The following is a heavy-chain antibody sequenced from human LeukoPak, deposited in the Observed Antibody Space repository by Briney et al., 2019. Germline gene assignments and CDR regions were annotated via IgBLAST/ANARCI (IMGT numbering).Heavy chain of an antibody. V-gene: IGHV1-2*02. Sequence: ASVKVSCKASGYTFTGYYMHWVRQAPGQGLEWMGWINPNSGGTNYAQKFQGRVTMTRDTSISTAYMELSRLRSDDTAVYYCARTTYCSSTSCREGFDYWGQGTLVTVSS. J-gene: IGHJ4*02. CDR2: INPNSGGT. CDR3: ARTTYCSSTSCREGFDY. D-gene: IGHD2-2*01. CDR1: GYTFTGYY.